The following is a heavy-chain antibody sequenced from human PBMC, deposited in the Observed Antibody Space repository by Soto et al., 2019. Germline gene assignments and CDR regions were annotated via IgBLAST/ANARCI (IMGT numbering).Heavy chain of an antibody. Sequence: GGSLRLSCAASGFTVSSNYMSWVRQAPGKGLEWVSVIYSGGSTYYADSVKGRFTISRDNSKNTLYLQMNSLRAEDTAVYYCARGLRYYYYGMDVWGQGTTATVSS. CDR3: ARGLRYYYYGMDV. V-gene: IGHV3-53*01. D-gene: IGHD5-12*01. CDR1: GFTVSSNY. J-gene: IGHJ6*02. CDR2: IYSGGST.